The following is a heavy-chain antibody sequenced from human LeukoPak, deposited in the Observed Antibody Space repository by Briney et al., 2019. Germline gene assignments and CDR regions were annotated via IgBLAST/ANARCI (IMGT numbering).Heavy chain of an antibody. J-gene: IGHJ5*02. Sequence: SETLSLTCTVSGGSISSYYWSWIRQPPGKGLEWIGYIYYSGSNNYNPSLKSRVTISVDTSKDQFSLKLSSVTAADTAVYYCARTAVAGTGWFDPWGQGTLVTVSS. D-gene: IGHD6-19*01. CDR3: ARTAVAGTGWFDP. CDR2: IYYSGSN. V-gene: IGHV4-59*01. CDR1: GGSISSYY.